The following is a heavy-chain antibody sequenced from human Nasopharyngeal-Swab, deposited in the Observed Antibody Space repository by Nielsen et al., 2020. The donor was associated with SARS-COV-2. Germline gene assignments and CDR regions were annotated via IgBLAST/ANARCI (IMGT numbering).Heavy chain of an antibody. V-gene: IGHV3-23*01. J-gene: IGHJ4*02. D-gene: IGHD6-19*01. CDR3: AKVPSGWYSALWY. CDR1: GITFSTYA. CDR2: ISGSGGST. Sequence: GGSLRLSCAASGITFSTYAMSWVRQAPGKGLEWVSAISGSGGSTYYADSVKGRFTISRDNSKNTLYLQMNSLRAEDTAVYYCAKVPSGWYSALWYWGQGTLVTVSS.